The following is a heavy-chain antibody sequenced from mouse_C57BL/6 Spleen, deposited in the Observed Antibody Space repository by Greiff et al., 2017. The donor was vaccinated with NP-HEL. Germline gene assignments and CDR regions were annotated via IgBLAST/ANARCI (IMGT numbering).Heavy chain of an antibody. D-gene: IGHD2-5*01. CDR2: IRLKSDNYAT. V-gene: IGHV6-3*01. CDR3: TGYYSNLFDY. Sequence: EVKLMESGGGLVQPGGSMKLSCVASGFTFSNYWMNWVRQSPEKGLEWVAQIRLKSDNYATHYAESVKGRFTISRDDSKSSVYLQMNNLRAEDTGIYYCTGYYSNLFDYWGQGTTLTVSS. CDR1: GFTFSNYW. J-gene: IGHJ2*01.